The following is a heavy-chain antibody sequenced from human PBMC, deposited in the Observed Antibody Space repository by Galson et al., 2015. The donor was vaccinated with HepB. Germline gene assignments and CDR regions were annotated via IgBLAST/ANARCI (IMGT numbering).Heavy chain of an antibody. V-gene: IGHV4-59*08. CDR3: ARRSQGLIISDAFDI. J-gene: IGHJ3*02. D-gene: IGHD3-10*01. Sequence: ETLSLTCTVSGGSISSYYWSWIRQPPGKGLEWIGYIYYSGSTNYNPSLKSRVTISVDTSKNQFSLELTSLTAADTAVYYCARRSQGLIISDAFDIWGQGTMVTVSS. CDR1: GGSISSYY. CDR2: IYYSGST.